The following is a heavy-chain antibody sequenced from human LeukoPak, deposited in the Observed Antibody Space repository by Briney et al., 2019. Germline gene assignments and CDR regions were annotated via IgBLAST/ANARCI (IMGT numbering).Heavy chain of an antibody. D-gene: IGHD3-16*02. J-gene: IGHJ4*02. Sequence: GGSLRLSCAASGFTFSSYAMSWVRQAPGKGLEWVSAISGSGGSTYYADSVKGRFTISRDNSKNTLYLQMNSLRAEDTAVYYCAKNRGRIMITFGGVIVPGYWGRGTLVTVSS. V-gene: IGHV3-23*01. CDR2: ISGSGGST. CDR3: AKNRGRIMITFGGVIVPGY. CDR1: GFTFSSYA.